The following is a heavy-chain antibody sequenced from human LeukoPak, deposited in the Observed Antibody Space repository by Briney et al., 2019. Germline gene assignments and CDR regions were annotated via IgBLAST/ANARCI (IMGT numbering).Heavy chain of an antibody. D-gene: IGHD3-16*02. CDR1: GFTFSSYE. J-gene: IGHJ4*02. Sequence: GGSLRLSCAASGFTFSSYEMNWVRQAPGKGLEWVSYISSSGSTIYYADSVKGRFTISRDNSKNTLYLQMNGLRAEDTAVYYCALGFGGVIVMGFDYWGQGTLVTVSS. CDR3: ALGFGGVIVMGFDY. V-gene: IGHV3-48*03. CDR2: ISSSGSTI.